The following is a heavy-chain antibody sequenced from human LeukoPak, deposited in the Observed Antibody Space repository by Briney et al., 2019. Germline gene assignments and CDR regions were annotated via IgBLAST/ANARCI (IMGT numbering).Heavy chain of an antibody. CDR2: ISGSGGST. CDR3: ARRRDGYNSRWFDP. V-gene: IGHV3-23*01. D-gene: IGHD5-24*01. J-gene: IGHJ5*02. CDR1: GFTFSSYA. Sequence: GSLRLSCAASGFTFSSYAMSWVCQAPGKGLEWVSAISGSGGSTYYADSVKGRFTISRDNSKNTLYLQMNSLRAEDTAVYYCARRRDGYNSRWFDPWGQGTLVTVSS.